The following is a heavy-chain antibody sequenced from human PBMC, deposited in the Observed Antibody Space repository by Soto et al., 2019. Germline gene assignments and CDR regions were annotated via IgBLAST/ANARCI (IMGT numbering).Heavy chain of an antibody. J-gene: IGHJ4*02. Sequence: PWESLKISCQGSGYTFTSYWIGWVRQMPGKGLEWMGIIYPGDYNTRYSPSFQGQVTISADKSISTASLQWSSLKATDTARYCCARQGYCSTTACYVVDYWGQGTLVTVSS. CDR1: GYTFTSYW. CDR3: ARQGYCSTTACYVVDY. D-gene: IGHD2-2*01. V-gene: IGHV5-51*01. CDR2: IYPGDYNT.